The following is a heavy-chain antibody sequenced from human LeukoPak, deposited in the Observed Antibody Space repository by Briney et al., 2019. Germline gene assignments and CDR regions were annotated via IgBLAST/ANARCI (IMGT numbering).Heavy chain of an antibody. CDR2: ISASGGST. CDR3: AKSGGGRYS. J-gene: IGHJ5*02. CDR1: GFTFSSYA. V-gene: IGHV3-23*01. D-gene: IGHD3-10*01. Sequence: GSLRLSCAASGFTFSSYAMSWVRQAPGKGLEWVSGISASGGSTYYADSVKGRFTISRDNSKNTLYLQMNSLRAEDTAVYHCAKSGGGRYSWGQGTLVTVSS.